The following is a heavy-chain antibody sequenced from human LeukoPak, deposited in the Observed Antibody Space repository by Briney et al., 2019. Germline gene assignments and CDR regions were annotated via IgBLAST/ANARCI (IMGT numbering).Heavy chain of an antibody. D-gene: IGHD6-13*01. V-gene: IGHV3-48*01. CDR2: ISSSSSTI. CDR3: ARDRGAAGTFDY. J-gene: IGHJ4*02. CDR1: GFTFSTYS. Sequence: PGGSLRLSCAASGFTFSTYSMNWVRQAPGKGLEWLSYISSSSSTIYYADSVKGRFTISRDSAKNSLYLQMNSLRAEDTAVYYCARDRGAAGTFDYWGQGTLVTVSS.